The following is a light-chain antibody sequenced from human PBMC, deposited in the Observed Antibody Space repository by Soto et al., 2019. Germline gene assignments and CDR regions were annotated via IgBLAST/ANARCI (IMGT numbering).Light chain of an antibody. CDR1: QSIRRY. CDR3: QQSYSTPYI. J-gene: IGKJ2*01. V-gene: IGKV1-39*01. CDR2: AAT. Sequence: DLQMTQSPSSLSASVGDRVTITCRASQSIRRYLNWYQQKPGKAPKLLIYAATSLQSGVPSRFSGSGSATDFTLNINSLQPEDFASYYCQQSYSTPYIFGQGTKLEIK.